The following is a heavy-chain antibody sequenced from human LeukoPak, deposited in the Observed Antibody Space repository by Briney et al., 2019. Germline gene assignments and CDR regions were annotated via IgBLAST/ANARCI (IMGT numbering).Heavy chain of an antibody. Sequence: PSETVSLTCTVSGGSISSYYWSWIRQPPGKGLEWIGFIYSSGSTNYNPSLKSRVTISIDTSKNQFSLKLSSVTAADTAVYYCARELGGSSGTNWLDPWGQGTLVTVSS. V-gene: IGHV4-4*08. D-gene: IGHD6-19*01. CDR1: GGSISSYY. CDR2: IYSSGST. CDR3: ARELGGSSGTNWLDP. J-gene: IGHJ5*02.